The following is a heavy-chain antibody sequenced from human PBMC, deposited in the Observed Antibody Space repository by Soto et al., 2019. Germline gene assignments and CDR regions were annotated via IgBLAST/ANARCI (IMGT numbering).Heavy chain of an antibody. Sequence: QVQLVESGGGVVQPGRSLRLSCAASGFTFSSYGMHWVRQAPGKGLEWVAVIWYDGSNKYYADSVKGRFTISRDNSKNPLYLQMNSLSAEDTAVYYCAREGKSYYFDYWGQGTLVTVSS. J-gene: IGHJ4*02. CDR3: AREGKSYYFDY. CDR2: IWYDGSNK. V-gene: IGHV3-33*01. CDR1: GFTFSSYG.